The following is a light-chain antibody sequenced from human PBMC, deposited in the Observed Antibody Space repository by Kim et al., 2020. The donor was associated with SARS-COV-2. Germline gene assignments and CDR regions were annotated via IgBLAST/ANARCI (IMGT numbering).Light chain of an antibody. J-gene: IGKJ1*01. Sequence: SPGERATLSCRASHTVPSNYLAWYQQKPGQAPRLLIYGASSRATGIPDRFSGSGSGTDFTLTISRLEPEDFAVYYCQQYGSSPATFGQGTKVDIK. CDR3: QQYGSSPAT. V-gene: IGKV3-20*01. CDR2: GAS. CDR1: HTVPSNY.